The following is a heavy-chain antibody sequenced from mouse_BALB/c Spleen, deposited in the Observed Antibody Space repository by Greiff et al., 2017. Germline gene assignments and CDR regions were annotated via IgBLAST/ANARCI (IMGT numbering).Heavy chain of an antibody. CDR3: ARRGRLLYAMDY. V-gene: IGHV1-9*01. J-gene: IGHJ4*01. CDR2: ILPGSGST. Sequence: QVQLKESGAELMKPGASVKISCTATGYTFSSYWIEWVKQRPGHGLEWIGEILPGSGSTNYNEKFKGKATFTADTSSNTAYMQLSSLTSEDSAVYYCARRGRLLYAMDYGGQGTSVTVAS. D-gene: IGHD1-2*01. CDR1: GYTFSSYW.